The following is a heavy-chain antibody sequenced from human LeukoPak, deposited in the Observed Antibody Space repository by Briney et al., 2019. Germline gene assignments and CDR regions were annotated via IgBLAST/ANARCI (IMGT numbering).Heavy chain of an antibody. D-gene: IGHD6-6*01. CDR2: IIPMSGTA. CDR3: ARDDSSSPQGAFDI. Sequence: SVKVSCKASGGTFSSYAISWVRQAPGQGLEWMGRIIPMSGTANYTQKFQGRVTITTDESTSTAYMELSSLRSEDTAVYYCARDDSSSPQGAFDIWGQGTMVTVSS. CDR1: GGTFSSYA. J-gene: IGHJ3*02. V-gene: IGHV1-69*05.